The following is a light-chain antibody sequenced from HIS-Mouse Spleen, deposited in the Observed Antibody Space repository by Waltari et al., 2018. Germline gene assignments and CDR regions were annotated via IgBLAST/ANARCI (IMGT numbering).Light chain of an antibody. CDR1: PGIRSY. J-gene: IGKJ1*01. Sequence: DIQLTQSPSFLSASVGDRVTITCRASPGIRSYLAWYQQKPGKAPKLLIYAASTLQSGVPSRFSGSGSGTEFTLTISSLQPEDFATYYCQQLNSYPPTFGQGTKVEIK. CDR2: AAS. V-gene: IGKV1-9*01. CDR3: QQLNSYPPT.